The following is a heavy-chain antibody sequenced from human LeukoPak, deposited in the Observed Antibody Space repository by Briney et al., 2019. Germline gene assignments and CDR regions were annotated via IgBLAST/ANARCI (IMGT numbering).Heavy chain of an antibody. CDR2: ISYDGSNK. D-gene: IGHD6-25*01. Sequence: GGSLRLSCAASGFTFSSYGMHWVRQAPGKGLEWVAVISYDGSNKYYADSVKGRFTISRDNSKNTLYLQMNSLRAEDTAVYYCAKAEIRLGPPSPFDYWGQGTLVTVSS. CDR3: AKAEIRLGPPSPFDY. V-gene: IGHV3-30*18. J-gene: IGHJ4*02. CDR1: GFTFSSYG.